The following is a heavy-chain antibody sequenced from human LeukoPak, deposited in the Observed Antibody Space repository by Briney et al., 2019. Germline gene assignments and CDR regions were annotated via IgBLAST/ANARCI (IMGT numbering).Heavy chain of an antibody. J-gene: IGHJ3*02. CDR3: AKSGITMIVVVTFAHDAFDI. CDR1: GFTFSSYA. D-gene: IGHD3-22*01. V-gene: IGHV3-23*01. CDR2: ISGSGGST. Sequence: PGGSLRLSCAASGFTFSSYAMSWVRQAPGKGLEWVAAISGSGGSTYYADSVKGRFTISRDNSKNTRYLQMNSLRAEDTAVYYCAKSGITMIVVVTFAHDAFDIWGHGTMVTVSS.